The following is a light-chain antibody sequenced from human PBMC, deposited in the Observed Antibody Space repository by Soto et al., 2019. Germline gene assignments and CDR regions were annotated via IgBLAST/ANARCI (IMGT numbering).Light chain of an antibody. Sequence: AIRMTQSPSSLSASTGDRVTITCRASQGISRYLAWYQQKPGKAPKLLIYAASTLQSGVPSRLSGSGSGTDCTLTISCLQSEDFPTYYCQQYYSYPLTFGGGTKVEIK. V-gene: IGKV1-8*01. CDR1: QGISRY. CDR3: QQYYSYPLT. CDR2: AAS. J-gene: IGKJ4*01.